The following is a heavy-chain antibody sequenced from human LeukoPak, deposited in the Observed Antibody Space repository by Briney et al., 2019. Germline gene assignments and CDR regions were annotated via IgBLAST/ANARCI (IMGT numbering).Heavy chain of an antibody. Sequence: SVKVACKASGGTFSSYAIGWVRQAPGQGLEWMGGIMPIFGTANYAQKFQGRVTITADESTSTAYMELSSLRSEDTAVYYCARARITMVRGVITNYYYYYMDVWGKGTSVTISS. D-gene: IGHD3-10*01. CDR1: GGTFSSYA. J-gene: IGHJ6*03. V-gene: IGHV1-69*01. CDR2: IMPIFGTA. CDR3: ARARITMVRGVITNYYYYYMDV.